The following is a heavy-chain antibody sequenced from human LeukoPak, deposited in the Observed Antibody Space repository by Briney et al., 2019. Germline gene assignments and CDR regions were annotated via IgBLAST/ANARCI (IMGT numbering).Heavy chain of an antibody. Sequence: HPGGSLRLSCTASGFTFRTSAMYWVRQAPGKGLEWVAFIWYDGSNEEYVDSVKGRFTISRDNSKNTLYLQMNSLRAEDTAVYYCAKDGYYYDSSGYYYDYWGQGTLVTVSS. CDR1: GFTFRTSA. D-gene: IGHD3-22*01. CDR3: AKDGYYYDSSGYYYDY. J-gene: IGHJ4*02. CDR2: IWYDGSNE. V-gene: IGHV3-30*02.